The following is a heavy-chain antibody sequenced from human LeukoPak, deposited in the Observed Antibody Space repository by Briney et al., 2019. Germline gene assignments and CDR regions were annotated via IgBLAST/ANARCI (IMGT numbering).Heavy chain of an antibody. J-gene: IGHJ4*02. CDR2: IKKDGSQK. Sequence: GRSLRLSCAASGFTFSRFWMSSVRQAPGKGVEWVANIKKDGSQKYYVDSVEGRFTISRDNAKNSLYLQMDSLRVDDTAVYYCTRVFGGYDVSDYWGQGTLVTVSS. D-gene: IGHD3-3*01. CDR3: TRVFGGYDVSDY. CDR1: GFTFSRFW. V-gene: IGHV3-7*03.